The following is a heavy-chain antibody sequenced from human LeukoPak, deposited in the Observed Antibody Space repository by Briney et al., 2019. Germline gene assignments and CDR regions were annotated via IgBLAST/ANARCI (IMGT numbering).Heavy chain of an antibody. CDR1: GGSISSYY. V-gene: IGHV4-4*07. CDR2: IYTSGST. D-gene: IGHD2-8*02. J-gene: IGHJ4*02. CDR3: ARATTTRGILHYFDY. Sequence: SETLSLTCTVSGGSISSYYWSWIRQPAGKGLEWIGRIYTSGSTNYNPSLKSRVTMLVDTSKNQFSLKLSSVTAADTAVYYCARATTTRGILHYFDYWGQGTLVTVSS.